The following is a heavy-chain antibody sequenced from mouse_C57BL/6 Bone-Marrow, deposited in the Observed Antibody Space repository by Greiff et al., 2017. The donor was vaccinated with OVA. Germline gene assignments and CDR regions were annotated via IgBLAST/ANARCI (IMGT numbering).Heavy chain of an antibody. V-gene: IGHV1-72*01. CDR3: ARSLLAFYAMDY. CDR2: IDPNSGGT. Sequence: VQLQQSGTVLARPGASVKLSCKASGYTFTSYWMHWVKQRPGRGLEWIGRIDPNSGGTKYNEKFKSKATLTVDKPSSTAYMQLSSLTSEDSAVYYCARSLLAFYAMDYWGQGTSVTVSS. J-gene: IGHJ4*01. D-gene: IGHD1-1*01. CDR1: GYTFTSYW.